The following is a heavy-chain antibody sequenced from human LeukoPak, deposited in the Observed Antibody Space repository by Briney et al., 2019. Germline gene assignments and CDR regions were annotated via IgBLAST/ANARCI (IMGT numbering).Heavy chain of an antibody. J-gene: IGHJ4*02. CDR2: VNSDGSTT. CDR1: GFTFSSYW. D-gene: IGHD3-10*01. Sequence: GGSLRLSCGASGFTFSSYWMHWVRQAPGKGLVWISRVNSDGSTTSYADSVKGRFTISRDNAKNTLYLQMNSLRAEDTAVYYCARGNYYGQDYWGQGTLVTVSS. CDR3: ARGNYYGQDY. V-gene: IGHV3-74*01.